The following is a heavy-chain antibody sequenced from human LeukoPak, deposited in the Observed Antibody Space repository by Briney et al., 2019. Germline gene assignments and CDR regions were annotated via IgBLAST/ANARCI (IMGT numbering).Heavy chain of an antibody. CDR3: AREIHDYGGNSVGY. D-gene: IGHD4-23*01. V-gene: IGHV3-66*01. J-gene: IGHJ4*02. CDR2: IYSGGST. CDR1: GFTVSSNY. Sequence: GGSLRLSCAASGFTVSSNYMSWVRQAPGKGLEWVSVIYSGGSTYYADSVKGRFTISRDNSKNTLYLQMNSLRAEDTAVYYCAREIHDYGGNSVGYWGQGTLVTASS.